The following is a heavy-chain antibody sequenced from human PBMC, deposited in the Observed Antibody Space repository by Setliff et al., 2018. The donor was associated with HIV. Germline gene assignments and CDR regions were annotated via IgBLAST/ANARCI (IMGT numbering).Heavy chain of an antibody. V-gene: IGHV1-3*01. D-gene: IGHD6-19*01. J-gene: IGHJ3*02. CDR3: AREGQWLDMGDAFDI. CDR1: GYTFTSYA. CDR2: INADNGNT. Sequence: ASVKVSCKASGYTFTSYAMHWVRQAPGQSLEWMGWINADNGNTKYSQKFQGSVTITRDTSASTAYVEMSSLRSEDTALYYCAREGQWLDMGDAFDIWGQGTMVTVSS.